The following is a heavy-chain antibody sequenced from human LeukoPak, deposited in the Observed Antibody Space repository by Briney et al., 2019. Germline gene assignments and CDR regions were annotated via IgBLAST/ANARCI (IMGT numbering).Heavy chain of an antibody. CDR1: GGTFSSYA. J-gene: IGHJ5*02. D-gene: IGHD3-22*01. CDR3: ARNYYYDSSGYYYNWFDP. Sequence: SVKVSCKASGGTFSSYAISWERQAPGQGLEWMGGIIPIFGTANYAQKFQGRVTITRDTSASTAYMELSSLRSEDTAVYYCARNYYYDSSGYYYNWFDPWGQGTLVTVSS. V-gene: IGHV1-69*05. CDR2: IIPIFGTA.